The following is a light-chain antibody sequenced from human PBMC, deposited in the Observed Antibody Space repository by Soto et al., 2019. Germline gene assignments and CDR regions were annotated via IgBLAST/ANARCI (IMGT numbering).Light chain of an antibody. Sequence: EIVMTQSPATPSVSPGERATLSCRASQSVSSNLAWYQQKPGQAPRLLIYDASTRATGIPARFSGSGSGTDFTLTISSLEPEDFAVYYCQQRSNWPITFGQGTRLENK. V-gene: IGKV3-11*01. CDR1: QSVSSN. CDR3: QQRSNWPIT. J-gene: IGKJ5*01. CDR2: DAS.